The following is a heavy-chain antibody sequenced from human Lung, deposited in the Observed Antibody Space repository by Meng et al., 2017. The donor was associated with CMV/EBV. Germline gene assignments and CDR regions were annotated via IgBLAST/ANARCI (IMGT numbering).Heavy chain of an antibody. CDR1: GNTLTELS. Sequence: SVXVSXXVSGNTLTELSVDWIRQSPGKGLEWMGGFEPEDGETAYAQKFQGRVTITKDTSTNTAYMELSSLRSEDTAVYYCAATSSSYFFDAFDIWGQGPMVTVSS. J-gene: IGHJ3*02. CDR2: FEPEDGET. CDR3: AATSSSYFFDAFDI. D-gene: IGHD6-6*01. V-gene: IGHV1-24*01.